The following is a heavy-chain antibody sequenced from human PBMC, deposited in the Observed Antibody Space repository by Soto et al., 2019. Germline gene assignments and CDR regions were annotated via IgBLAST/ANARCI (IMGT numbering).Heavy chain of an antibody. CDR3: VKPYTSGWHYAQP. CDR1: GDSIRGSTSY. D-gene: IGHD6-19*01. J-gene: IGHJ1*01. Sequence: QLQLQESGPRLVKPSETLSLTCGVSGDSIRGSTSYWGWIRQPPGQGLQWIGSTYHSGSTYYNSSLKSRVTISVDTSKTQFSLKLRSVTAADTAVYYCVKPYTSGWHYAQPWGRGTLVTVSS. CDR2: TYHSGST. V-gene: IGHV4-39*01.